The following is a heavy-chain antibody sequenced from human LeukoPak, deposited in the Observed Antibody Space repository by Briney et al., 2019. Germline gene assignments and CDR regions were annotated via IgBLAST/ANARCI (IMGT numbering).Heavy chain of an antibody. Sequence: PSETLSLTCTVSGGSISSYYWSWIRQPPGKGLEWIGYIYYSGSTNYNPSLKSRVTISVDTSKNQFSLKLSSVTAADTAVYYCARSEEMATISFDYWGQGTPVTVSS. CDR1: GGSISSYY. CDR3: ARSEEMATISFDY. D-gene: IGHD5-24*01. CDR2: IYYSGST. V-gene: IGHV4-59*08. J-gene: IGHJ4*02.